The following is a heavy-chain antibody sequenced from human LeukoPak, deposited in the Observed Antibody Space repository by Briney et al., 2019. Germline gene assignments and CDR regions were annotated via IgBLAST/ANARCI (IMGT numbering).Heavy chain of an antibody. Sequence: GGPLRHSCAASGFTFSGSAIHWARLASGEGLMGVGLIRSKADSYATTYAASVKGRFTISRDDSENTAYLQMNSLKTEDTAVYYCTRQEVTGTTPPPDYWGQGTLVTVSS. CDR1: GFTFSGSA. V-gene: IGHV3-73*01. J-gene: IGHJ4*02. D-gene: IGHD1-7*01. CDR2: IRSKADSYAT. CDR3: TRQEVTGTTPPPDY.